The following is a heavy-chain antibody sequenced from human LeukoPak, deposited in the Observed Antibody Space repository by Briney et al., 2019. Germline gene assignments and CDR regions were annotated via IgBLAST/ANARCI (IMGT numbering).Heavy chain of an antibody. V-gene: IGHV4-59*01. CDR2: IYYSGST. J-gene: IGHJ6*02. Sequence: SETLSLTCTVSGGSISSYYWSWIRQPPGKGLEWIGYIYYSGSTNYNPSLKSRVTVSVDTSKNQFSLKLSSVTAADTAVYYCARDLIAAAPNYYGMDVWGQGTTVTVSS. D-gene: IGHD6-13*01. CDR1: GGSISSYY. CDR3: ARDLIAAAPNYYGMDV.